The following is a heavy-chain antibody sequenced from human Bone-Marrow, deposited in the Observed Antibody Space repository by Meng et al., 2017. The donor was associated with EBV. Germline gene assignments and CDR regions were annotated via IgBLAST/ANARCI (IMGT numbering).Heavy chain of an antibody. J-gene: IGHJ5*02. CDR1: AVSIVSFYS. CDR2: VHYTGST. V-gene: IGHV4-39*01. CDR3: ARPFPSWQSPRLDPFGA. D-gene: IGHD6-19*01. Sequence: GQGQITLPWPRPPPGPLVAVSIVSFYSWGWIRQPPGRGLEWIGSVHYTGSTYYSPSLKSRVTVSVDTSKNQFSLRLTSVTAADTAVYYCARPFPSWQSPRLDPFGAWGQGTLVTVSS.